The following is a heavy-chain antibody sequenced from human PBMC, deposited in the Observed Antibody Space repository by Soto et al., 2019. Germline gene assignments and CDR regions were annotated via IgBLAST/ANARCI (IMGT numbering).Heavy chain of an antibody. CDR3: TTDDCGGDCSPGFDY. CDR1: GFTFSNAW. J-gene: IGHJ4*02. D-gene: IGHD2-21*01. CDR2: IKSKTDGGTT. V-gene: IGHV3-15*01. Sequence: EVQLVESGGGLVKPGGSLRLSCAASGFTFSNAWMSWVRQAPGKGLEWVGRIKSKTDGGTTDYAAPVKGRFTISRDDSNNTLYLQMNSLKTEDTAVYYCTTDDCGGDCSPGFDYWGQGTLVTVSS.